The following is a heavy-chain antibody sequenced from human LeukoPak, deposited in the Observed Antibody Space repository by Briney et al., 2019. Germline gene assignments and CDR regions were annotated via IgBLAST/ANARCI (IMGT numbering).Heavy chain of an antibody. Sequence: RASLKVSCKSSGYTFTAYYIHWVRQVPGHGLEWMGWINPNGGGTNYAQKFQGRVSLARDTSISTAYMELSGLTSDDTALYYCARGFRGGTFSYWGQGTLVTVSS. V-gene: IGHV1-2*02. D-gene: IGHD2-15*01. CDR3: ARGFRGGTFSY. J-gene: IGHJ4*02. CDR1: GYTFTAYY. CDR2: INPNGGGT.